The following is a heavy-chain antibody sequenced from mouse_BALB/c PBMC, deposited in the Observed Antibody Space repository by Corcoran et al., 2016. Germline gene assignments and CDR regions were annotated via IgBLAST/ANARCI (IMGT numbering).Heavy chain of an antibody. D-gene: IGHD2-4*01. CDR3: ARGSTMSTKFAY. V-gene: IGHV1-81*01. CDR2: IYPGSGST. Sequence: QVQLQQSGPELVKPGASVKMSCKASGYTFTDYVISWVKQRTGQGLEWIGEIYPGSGSTYYNEKFKGKATLTADKSSNTAYMQLSSLTSEDSAVYFCARGSTMSTKFAYWGEGTLVTVSA. CDR1: GYTFTDYV. J-gene: IGHJ3*01.